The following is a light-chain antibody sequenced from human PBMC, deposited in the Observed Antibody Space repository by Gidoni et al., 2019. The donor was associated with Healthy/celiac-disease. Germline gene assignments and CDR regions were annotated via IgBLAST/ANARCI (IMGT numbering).Light chain of an antibody. CDR2: AAS. CDR1: QGISSY. Sequence: DIQLTQSPSFLSASVGDRVTITCRASQGISSYLAWYQQKPGKAPKLLIYAASTLQSGVPSGFSGSGSGTEFTLTISSLQPEDFATYYCQQLNSFPLTFGGXTKVEIK. V-gene: IGKV1-9*01. J-gene: IGKJ4*01. CDR3: QQLNSFPLT.